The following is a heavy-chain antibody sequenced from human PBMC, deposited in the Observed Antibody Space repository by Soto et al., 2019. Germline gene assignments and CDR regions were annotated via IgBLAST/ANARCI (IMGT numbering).Heavy chain of an antibody. D-gene: IGHD6-13*01. CDR2: ISLYSDGT. Sequence: ASVKVSCKTSGYTFSNYVITWVRQAPAQPLEWLGWISLYSDGTNYAQKFQGRVSMTTDTSTTTAYMELRSLRSDDTAVYYCARVVPGAEAWFGPWGQGTLVTVSS. V-gene: IGHV1-18*01. CDR1: GYTFSNYV. J-gene: IGHJ5*02. CDR3: ARVVPGAEAWFGP.